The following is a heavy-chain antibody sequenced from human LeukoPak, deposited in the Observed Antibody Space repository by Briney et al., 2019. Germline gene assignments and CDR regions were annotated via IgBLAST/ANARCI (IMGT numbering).Heavy chain of an antibody. D-gene: IGHD1-26*01. J-gene: IGHJ4*02. V-gene: IGHV4-59*01. Sequence: SETLSLTCTVSGGSISSYYWSWVRQPPGKGMEWVGYIYYSGRTKYNPSLKSRVNISVDTSKNQFSLKLSSVTAADTAVYYCARGIWELPLDYWGQGTLVTVSS. CDR1: GGSISSYY. CDR3: ARGIWELPLDY. CDR2: IYYSGRT.